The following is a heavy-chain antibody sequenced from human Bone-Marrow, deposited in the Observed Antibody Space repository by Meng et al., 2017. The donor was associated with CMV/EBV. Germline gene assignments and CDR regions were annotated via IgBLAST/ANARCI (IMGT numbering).Heavy chain of an antibody. V-gene: IGHV1-8*03. J-gene: IGHJ4*02. CDR3: ASPAVRASGGAFDY. D-gene: IGHD3-16*01. Sequence: ASVKVSCKASGYMFTNFNITWVRQAAGQGLEWMNWMNPNSDDTSYAQQFQDRLTITRHTSISTAYMELTSLRSDDTAVYYCASPAVRASGGAFDYWGQGTLVTVSS. CDR2: MNPNSDDT. CDR1: GYMFTNFN.